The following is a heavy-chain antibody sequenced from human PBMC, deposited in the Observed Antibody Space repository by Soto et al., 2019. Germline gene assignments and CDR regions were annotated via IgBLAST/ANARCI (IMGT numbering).Heavy chain of an antibody. CDR2: VYDSGRT. CDR3: ARDHLAGNWFDP. Sequence: QLQLQESGSGLVRPSQNLSLTCAVSGGSSSSGGYSWNWIRQPPGKGLEWIGYVYDSGRTLYNPSSKSRVTRSVSKSTTQFSLRLSSVTDADTAVYSCARDHLAGNWFDPWGQGTLVTVSS. J-gene: IGHJ5*02. V-gene: IGHV4-30-2*01. CDR1: GGSSSSGGYS. D-gene: IGHD3-10*01.